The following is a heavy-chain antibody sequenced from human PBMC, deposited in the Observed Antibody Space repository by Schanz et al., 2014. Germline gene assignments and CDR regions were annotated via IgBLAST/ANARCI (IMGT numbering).Heavy chain of an antibody. J-gene: IGHJ6*03. D-gene: IGHD4-17*01. CDR1: GFTFSSYA. Sequence: VQLLQFGGGVVQPGRSLRLSCAASGFTFSSYAMHWVRQAPGKGLEWVSDISSGSSYANYADSVKGRFTISRDNAKNTLYLQMNSLRAEDTAVYYCARDGDRFYHNCYMDVWGKGTTVAVSS. CDR2: ISSGSSYA. V-gene: IGHV3-21*05. CDR3: ARDGDRFYHNCYMDV.